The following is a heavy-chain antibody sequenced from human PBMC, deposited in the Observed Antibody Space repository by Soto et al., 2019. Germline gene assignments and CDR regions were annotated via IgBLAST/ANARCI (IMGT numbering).Heavy chain of an antibody. Sequence: QVLLQQSGPGLVKPSQTLSLTCAISGDSVSSNNAAWHWIRQSPSRGLEWLGRTYYRSKWYNDYAISVKSRITINPDTTKYQFSLQLHSVTPEDTAVNYCARAQLIASRLMWYIDLCGRGALVTVSS. CDR2: TYYRSKWYN. CDR1: GDSVSSNNAA. J-gene: IGHJ2*01. V-gene: IGHV6-1*01. CDR3: ARAQLIASRLMWYIDL. D-gene: IGHD6-6*01.